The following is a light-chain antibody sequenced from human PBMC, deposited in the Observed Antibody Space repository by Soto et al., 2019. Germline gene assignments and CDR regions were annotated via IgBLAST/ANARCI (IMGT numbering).Light chain of an antibody. V-gene: IGKV3-11*01. CDR1: QSVSSY. Sequence: EIVLTQSPATLSLSPGERATLSCRASQSVSSYLAWYQQKPGQAPRLFIYDASNRATGIPARFSGSGSGIDLTLTISSLEPEDFVVNYFQNSSNWPPYTFGQGTKLE. J-gene: IGKJ2*01. CDR2: DAS. CDR3: QNSSNWPPYT.